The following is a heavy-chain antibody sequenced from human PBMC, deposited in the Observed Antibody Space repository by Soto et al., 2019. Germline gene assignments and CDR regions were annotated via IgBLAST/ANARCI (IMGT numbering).Heavy chain of an antibody. V-gene: IGHV4-59*01. CDR3: ARGYSSRSDAFDI. CDR1: GGSISSYY. CDR2: IYYSGST. Sequence: SETLSLTCTVSGGSISSYYWSWIRQPPGKGLEWIGYIYYSGSTNYNPSLKSRVTISVDTSKNQFSLKLSSVTAADTAVYYCARGYSSRSDAFDIWGQGTMVTVSS. J-gene: IGHJ3*02. D-gene: IGHD6-13*01.